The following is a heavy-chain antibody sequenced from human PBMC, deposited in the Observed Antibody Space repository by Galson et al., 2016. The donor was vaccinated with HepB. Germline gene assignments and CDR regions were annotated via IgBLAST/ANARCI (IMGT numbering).Heavy chain of an antibody. CDR2: VDPSGGST. CDR1: GYSFTNYG. V-gene: IGHV1-46*01. CDR3: AYSRGYWAFDD. D-gene: IGHD3-22*01. Sequence: SVKVSCKASGYSFTNYGISWVRQAPGQGLEWMGSVDPSGGSTNYAQKFQGRVTMTRDTSTTTVYMELSSLRSEDTAVYYCAYSRGYWAFDDWGQGTLVTVSS. J-gene: IGHJ4*02.